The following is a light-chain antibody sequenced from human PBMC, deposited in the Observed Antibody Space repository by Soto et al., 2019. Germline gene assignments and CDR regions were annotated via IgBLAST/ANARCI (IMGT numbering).Light chain of an antibody. Sequence: ELVLTQSPGTLSLSPGEGVTLSCRASQTIINNFLAWYQQKPGQAPRLLIYGASSRATGIPDRFGGSGSGTDFTLTISRLEPEDFAVYYCQQYVSTPWTFGQGTKVDIK. CDR2: GAS. CDR3: QQYVSTPWT. CDR1: QTIINNF. J-gene: IGKJ1*01. V-gene: IGKV3-20*01.